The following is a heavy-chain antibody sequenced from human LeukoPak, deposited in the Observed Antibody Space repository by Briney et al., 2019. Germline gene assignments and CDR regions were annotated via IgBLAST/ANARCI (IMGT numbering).Heavy chain of an antibody. V-gene: IGHV3-53*01. CDR1: GFTVSSTY. D-gene: IGHD6-19*01. CDR2: IYSDGKV. Sequence: GGSLRLSCAASGFTVSSTYMSWVRQTSGKGLEWVSVIYSDGKVYYIDSVKGRFTISRDTSKNTVYLQMNSLRAEDTAVYYCARDRAVAGIDYWGQGTLVTVSS. J-gene: IGHJ4*02. CDR3: ARDRAVAGIDY.